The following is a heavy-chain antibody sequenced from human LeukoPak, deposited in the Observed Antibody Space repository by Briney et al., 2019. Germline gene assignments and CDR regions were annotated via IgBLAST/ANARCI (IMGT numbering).Heavy chain of an antibody. Sequence: GGSLRLSCAASGFTFSSYAMSWVRQAPGKGLESVSAISGSGGSTYYADSVKGRFTISRDNSKNTLYLQMNSLRAEDTAVYYCAIRAHAYYYYYMDVWGKGTTVTVSS. CDR3: AIRAHAYYYYYMDV. CDR1: GFTFSSYA. J-gene: IGHJ6*03. D-gene: IGHD4-17*01. V-gene: IGHV3-23*01. CDR2: ISGSGGST.